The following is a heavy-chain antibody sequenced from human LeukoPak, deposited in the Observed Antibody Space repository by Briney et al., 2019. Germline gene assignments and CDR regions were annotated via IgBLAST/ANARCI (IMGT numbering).Heavy chain of an antibody. Sequence: GGSLRLSCAASGFTFSSYSMTWVRQAPGKGLEWVSYISSSSSAIYYADSVKGRFTISRDNAKNTLYLQMNSLRAEDTAVYYCARDKFYYGSGSQDAFDIWGQGTMVTVSS. CDR1: GFTFSSYS. D-gene: IGHD3-10*01. CDR3: ARDKFYYGSGSQDAFDI. J-gene: IGHJ3*02. CDR2: ISSSSSAI. V-gene: IGHV3-48*04.